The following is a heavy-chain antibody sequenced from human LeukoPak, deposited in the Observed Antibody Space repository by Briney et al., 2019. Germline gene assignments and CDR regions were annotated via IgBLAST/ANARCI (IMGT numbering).Heavy chain of an antibody. CDR1: GGSISSSSFY. CDR3: AKRAYGVGFEY. J-gene: IGHJ4*02. Sequence: SETLSLTCTVSGGSISSSSFYWGWIRQPPGKGLEWIGSIYYNGRTYYNPSLKGRVTISADTSKNQFSLNLSSVTAADTAVYYCAKRAYGVGFEYWGQGALVTVSS. CDR2: IYYNGRT. V-gene: IGHV4-39*01. D-gene: IGHD4-17*01.